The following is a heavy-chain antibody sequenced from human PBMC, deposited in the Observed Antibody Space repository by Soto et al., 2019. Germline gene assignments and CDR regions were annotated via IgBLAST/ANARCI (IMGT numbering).Heavy chain of an antibody. D-gene: IGHD2-21*02. V-gene: IGHV2-5*01. Sequence: QITLKESGPPLWKPTQPLPLTCTFSGFSLSTTGEGVGWIRQPPGKALEWLVLIFWNDDKGYSPSLKSNLTITEDTSKNQVGLKMANLDPVDTATYYCVQSRCGGDCLQSYSSHSYYGLDVWGQGTTVTVSS. CDR3: VQSRCGGDCLQSYSSHSYYGLDV. CDR1: GFSLSTTGEG. J-gene: IGHJ6*02. CDR2: IFWNDDK.